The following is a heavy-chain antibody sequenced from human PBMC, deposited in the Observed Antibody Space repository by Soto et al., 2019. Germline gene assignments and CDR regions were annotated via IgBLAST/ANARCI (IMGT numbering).Heavy chain of an antibody. J-gene: IGHJ4*02. CDR1: GFTFSSYW. V-gene: IGHV3-7*01. CDR2: IKQDGSEK. Sequence: GGSLRLSCAASGFTFSSYWMSWVRQAPGKGLEWVANIKQDGSEKYYVDSVKGRFTISRDNAKNSLYLQMNSLRAEDTAVYYCATYYDFWSGYYKYFDYWGQGTLVTVSS. CDR3: ATYYDFWSGYYKYFDY. D-gene: IGHD3-3*01.